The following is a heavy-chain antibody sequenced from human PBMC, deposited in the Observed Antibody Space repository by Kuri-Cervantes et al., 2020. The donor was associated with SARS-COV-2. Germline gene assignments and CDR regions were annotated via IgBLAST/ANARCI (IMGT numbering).Heavy chain of an antibody. CDR3: ARVRGSHYYYYYMGV. Sequence: SQTLSPTCAVYGGSFSGYYWSWLRQPPGKGLEWIGEINHSGSTNYNPSLKSRVTISVDTSKNQFSLKLSSVTAADTAVYYCARVRGSHYYYYYMGVWGQGTTVTVSS. CDR1: GGSFSGYY. D-gene: IGHD6-13*01. CDR2: INHSGST. J-gene: IGHJ6*03. V-gene: IGHV4-34*01.